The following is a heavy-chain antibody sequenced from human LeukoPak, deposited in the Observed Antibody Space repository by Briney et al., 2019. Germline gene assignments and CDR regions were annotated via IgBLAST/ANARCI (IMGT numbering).Heavy chain of an antibody. J-gene: IGHJ4*02. Sequence: ASVKVSCKASGYTFTSYYMHWVRQAPGQGLEWKGIINPSGGSTSYAQKSQGRVTMTRDTSTSTVYMELSSLRSEDTAVYYCHVSWGIVVVPAAIGVGLGDYWGQGTLVTVSS. CDR2: INPSGGST. D-gene: IGHD2-2*02. V-gene: IGHV1-46*01. CDR3: HVSWGIVVVPAAIGVGLGDY. CDR1: GYTFTSYY.